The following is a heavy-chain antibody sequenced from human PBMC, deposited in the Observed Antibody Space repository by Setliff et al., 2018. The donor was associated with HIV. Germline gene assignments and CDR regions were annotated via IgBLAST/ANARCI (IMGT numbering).Heavy chain of an antibody. D-gene: IGHD4-17*01. Sequence: NLSETLSLTCTVSDSGTYYWSWIRQPAGKGLEWIGRVSSRGDTNYNPSLKSRVTMSVDTSKNQFSLKLTSVTASDTAVYYCARAAAGNTGPFDLWGQGSPVTVSS. V-gene: IGHV4-4*07. CDR2: VSSRGDT. CDR1: DSGTYY. J-gene: IGHJ4*02. CDR3: ARAAAGNTGPFDL.